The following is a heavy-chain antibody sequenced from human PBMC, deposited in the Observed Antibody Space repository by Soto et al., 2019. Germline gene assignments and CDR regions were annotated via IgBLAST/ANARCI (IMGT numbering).Heavy chain of an antibody. V-gene: IGHV4-39*01. Sequence: SETLSLTCTVSGGSISSSSYYWGWIRQPPGKGLEWIGSIYYSRSTYYNPSLKSRVTISVDTTKNQFSLKQSSVTAADTAVYYCARYRTYCSSTSCYGDYFDYWGQGTLVTVSS. CDR1: GGSISSSSYY. D-gene: IGHD2-2*01. CDR2: IYYSRST. CDR3: ARYRTYCSSTSCYGDYFDY. J-gene: IGHJ4*02.